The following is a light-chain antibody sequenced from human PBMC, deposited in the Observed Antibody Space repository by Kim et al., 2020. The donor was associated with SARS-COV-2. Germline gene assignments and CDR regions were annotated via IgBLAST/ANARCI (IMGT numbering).Light chain of an antibody. CDR2: DDN. CDR3: QVWDSSSDHRV. CDR1: NIGSKS. J-gene: IGLJ2*01. V-gene: IGLV3-21*03. Sequence: APGKTARITCGGSNIGSKSVHWYQQKPGQAPVLVVYDDNNRPSGIPERFSGSNSGNTATLTISRVEAGDEADYYCQVWDSSSDHRVFGGGTQLTVL.